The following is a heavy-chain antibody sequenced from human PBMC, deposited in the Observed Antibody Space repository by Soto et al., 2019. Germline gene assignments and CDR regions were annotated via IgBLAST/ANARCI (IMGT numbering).Heavy chain of an antibody. CDR1: GFTFSSYG. V-gene: IGHV3-30*18. J-gene: IGHJ4*02. D-gene: IGHD5-12*01. Sequence: GSLRLSCAASGFTFSSYGMHWVRQAPGKGLEWVAVISYDGSNKYYADSVKGRFTISRDNSKNTLYLQMNSLRAEDTAVYYCAKGEMATISGFDYWGQGTLVTVSS. CDR2: ISYDGSNK. CDR3: AKGEMATISGFDY.